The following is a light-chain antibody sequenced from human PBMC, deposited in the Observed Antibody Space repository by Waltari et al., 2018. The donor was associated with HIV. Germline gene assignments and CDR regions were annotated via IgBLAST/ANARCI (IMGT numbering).Light chain of an antibody. Sequence: DVVVTQSPDSLAVSLGERATLHCKSNQSLLYISNNQNYLAWYQQKAGQRPKLLIYWAYIRESGVPDRFSGSGSETDFTLTIRSLQAEDVAVYYCQQYSDVPYTFGQGTKLEIK. CDR3: QQYSDVPYT. CDR2: WAY. V-gene: IGKV4-1*01. CDR1: QSLLYISNNQNY. J-gene: IGKJ2*01.